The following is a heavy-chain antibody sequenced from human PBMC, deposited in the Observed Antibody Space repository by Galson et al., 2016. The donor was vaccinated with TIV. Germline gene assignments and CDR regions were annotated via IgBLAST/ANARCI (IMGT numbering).Heavy chain of an antibody. D-gene: IGHD2-15*01. V-gene: IGHV3-66*02. CDR1: GLSVSINY. CDR3: ARDRVVDATYYYYYYGMDV. J-gene: IGHJ6*02. CDR2: ISDGGNT. Sequence: SLRLSCAASGLSVSINYMTWIRQAPGKGLEWVSLISDGGNTYYAASVKGRFTISRDNSKNTLDLQMNSLRVEDKAVYYCARDRVVDATYYYYYYGMDVWGQGTAVTVSS.